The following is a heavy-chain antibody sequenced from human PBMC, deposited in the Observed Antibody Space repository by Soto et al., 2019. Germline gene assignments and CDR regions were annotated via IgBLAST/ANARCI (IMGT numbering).Heavy chain of an antibody. CDR1: GGFISSDGYS. D-gene: IGHD3-22*01. CDR2: IYHSGST. CDR3: AGSGYYHSSGMDV. Sequence: HSETLSLTCAVSGGFISSDGYSWSWIRQPPGKGLEWIGYIYHSGSTYYNPSLKSRVTISVDRSKNQFSLKLSSVTAADTAVYYFAGSGYYHSSGMDVWGRGTTDPVSS. J-gene: IGHJ6*02. V-gene: IGHV4-30-2*01.